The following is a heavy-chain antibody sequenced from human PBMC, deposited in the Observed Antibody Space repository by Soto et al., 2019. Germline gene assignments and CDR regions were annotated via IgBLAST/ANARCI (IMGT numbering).Heavy chain of an antibody. J-gene: IGHJ3*01. D-gene: IGHD2-2*01. CDR2: ISGSGSYI. V-gene: IGHV3-21*06. CDR1: GFIFSSYT. Sequence: DVQLLESGGGLVQPGGSLRLSCTASGFIFSSYTINWVRQAPGKGLEWVSSISGSGSYIYIADSMKGRITISRDNAQNSVHLQMNSLRVEDTAVYYCARAGLEPANAFDVWGQGTKVTVSS. CDR3: ARAGLEPANAFDV.